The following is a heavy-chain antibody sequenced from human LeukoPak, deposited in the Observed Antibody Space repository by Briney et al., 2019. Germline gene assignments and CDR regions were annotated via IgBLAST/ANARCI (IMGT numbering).Heavy chain of an antibody. CDR1: GYSFTSYW. CDR2: IYPGDSDT. Sequence: GESLKISCKGSGYSFTSYWIGWVRQMPGKGLEWMGIIYPGDSDTRYSPSFQGQVTISADKSISTAYLQWSSLKASDTAMYYCARDLMGIAVDAHSDSNAGYGMDVWGQGTTVTVSS. V-gene: IGHV5-51*01. D-gene: IGHD6-19*01. J-gene: IGHJ6*02. CDR3: ARDLMGIAVDAHSDSNAGYGMDV.